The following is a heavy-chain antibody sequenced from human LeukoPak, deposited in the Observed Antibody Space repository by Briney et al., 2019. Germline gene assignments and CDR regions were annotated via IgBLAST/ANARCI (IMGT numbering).Heavy chain of an antibody. Sequence: SETLSLTCTVSGGSISSYYWSWIRQPPGKGLEWIGYIYDSGSTNYDPSLKSRLTISVDTSKNQFSLKLRSVTAADTAVYYCARHSSGYSYDYWGQGTLVTVSS. J-gene: IGHJ4*02. CDR2: IYDSGST. D-gene: IGHD5-18*01. CDR1: GGSISSYY. CDR3: ARHSSGYSYDY. V-gene: IGHV4-59*08.